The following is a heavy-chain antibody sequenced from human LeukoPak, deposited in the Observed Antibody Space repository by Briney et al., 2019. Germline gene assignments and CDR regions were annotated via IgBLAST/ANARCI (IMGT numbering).Heavy chain of an antibody. V-gene: IGHV1-8*03. J-gene: IGHJ4*02. CDR2: MNPNSGNT. Sequence: ASVKVSCKASGYTFTSYDINWVRQATGQGLEWMGWMNPNSGNTGYAQKFQGRVTITRNTSISTAYMELSRLRSDDTAVYYCAREGGITGTIEIDYWGQGTLVTVSS. CDR3: AREGGITGTIEIDY. D-gene: IGHD1-7*01. CDR1: GYTFTSYD.